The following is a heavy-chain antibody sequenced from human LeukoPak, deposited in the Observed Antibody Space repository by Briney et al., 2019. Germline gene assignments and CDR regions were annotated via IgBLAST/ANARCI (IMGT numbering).Heavy chain of an antibody. CDR1: GFTFSRYS. Sequence: GGSLRLSCAASGFTFSRYSTNWVRQAPGKGLEWVSSISISSNYIYYTDSVKGRCTISRDNGKNSLYLQMNSLRAEDTAVYYCCTATTRRWRQEYYFDYWGQGTLVTVSS. CDR2: ISISSNYI. CDR3: CTATTRRWRQEYYFDY. V-gene: IGHV3-21*01. D-gene: IGHD1-1*01. J-gene: IGHJ4*02.